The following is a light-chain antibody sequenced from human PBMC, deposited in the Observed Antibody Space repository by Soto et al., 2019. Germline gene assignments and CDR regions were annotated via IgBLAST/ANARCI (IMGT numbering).Light chain of an antibody. CDR3: QSYDSSLSQRV. Sequence: QSVLTQPPSVSGAPGQRVTISCTGSSSNIGAGYDVHWYQQFPGTAPKLLIYGNSNRPSGVPDRFSGSKSGTSASLAITGLQAEDEADYYCQSYDSSLSQRVFGGGTKLTVL. V-gene: IGLV1-40*01. CDR1: SSNIGAGYD. CDR2: GNS. J-gene: IGLJ2*01.